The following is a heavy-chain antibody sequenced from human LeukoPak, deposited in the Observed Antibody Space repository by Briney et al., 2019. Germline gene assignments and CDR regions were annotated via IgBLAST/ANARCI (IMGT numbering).Heavy chain of an antibody. CDR2: IYYSGST. CDR3: ASLFLEWLLHDY. J-gene: IGHJ4*02. V-gene: IGHV4-30-4*08. D-gene: IGHD3-3*01. CDR1: GGSISSGDYY. Sequence: SQTLSLTCTVSGGSISSGDYYWSWIRQPPGKGLEWIGYIYYSGSTYYNPSLKSRVTISVDTSKNQFSLKLGSVTAADTAVYYCASLFLEWLLHDYWGQGTLVTVSS.